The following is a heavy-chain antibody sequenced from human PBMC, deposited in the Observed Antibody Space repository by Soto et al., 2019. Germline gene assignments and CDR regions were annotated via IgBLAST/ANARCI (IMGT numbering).Heavy chain of an antibody. J-gene: IGHJ4*02. CDR1: GGSISSSSYY. CDR2: IYYSGST. D-gene: IGHD6-13*01. Sequence: QLQLQESGPGLVKPSETLSLTCTVSGGSISSSSYYWGWIRQPPGKGLEWIGSIYYSGSTYYNPSLKSQVTISVDTSKTPFSLTLSSVTAADTAVYYCARLKSGDPTYSYYFDYWGQGTLVTVSS. V-gene: IGHV4-39*01. CDR3: ARLKSGDPTYSYYFDY.